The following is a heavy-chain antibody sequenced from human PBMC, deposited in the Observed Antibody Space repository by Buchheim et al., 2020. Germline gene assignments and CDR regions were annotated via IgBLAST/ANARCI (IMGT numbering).Heavy chain of an antibody. CDR1: GGSISSYY. J-gene: IGHJ5*02. D-gene: IGHD1-14*01. Sequence: QVQLQQWGAGLLKPSETLSLTCTVSGGSISSYYWSRIRQPPGKGLEWIGYIYYSGSTNYNPSLKSRVTISVDTSKNQFSLKLSSVTAADTAVYYCARSGLITWFDPWGQGTL. CDR2: IYYSGST. CDR3: ARSGLITWFDP. V-gene: IGHV4-59*08.